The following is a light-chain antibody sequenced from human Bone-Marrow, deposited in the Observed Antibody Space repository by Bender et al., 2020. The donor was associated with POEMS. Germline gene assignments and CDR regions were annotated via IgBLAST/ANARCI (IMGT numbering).Light chain of an antibody. Sequence: SFELTQPPSVSVSPGQTARFTCSGDALSKQYVYWYQKKPGQAPVLVICKDSERPSGIPERFSGSNSGTIVTLTITGVQAEDEADYYCQSADSSGTSWVFGGGTKLTVL. V-gene: IGLV3-25*03. CDR3: QSADSSGTSWV. CDR1: ALSKQY. CDR2: KDS. J-gene: IGLJ2*01.